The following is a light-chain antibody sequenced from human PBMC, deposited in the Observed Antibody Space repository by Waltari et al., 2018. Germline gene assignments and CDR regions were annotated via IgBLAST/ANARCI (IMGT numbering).Light chain of an antibody. Sequence: QSALTQPASVSGSPGPSLTLSCIGTGRDVGNYIHVSGYQCHPGQAPKLMIYDVTERPSGVSDRFSGSKSGNTASLTISGLQTEDEAFYYCSSYTSDSTIVFGGGTRLTVL. CDR3: SSYTSDSTIV. J-gene: IGLJ3*02. CDR2: DVT. V-gene: IGLV2-14*03. CDR1: GRDVGNYIH.